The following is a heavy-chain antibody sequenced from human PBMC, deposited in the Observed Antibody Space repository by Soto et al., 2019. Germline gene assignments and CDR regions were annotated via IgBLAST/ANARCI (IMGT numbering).Heavy chain of an antibody. V-gene: IGHV4-61*01. CDR2: VFYSGST. CDR1: GGSVSSSSYY. CDR3: ARAGIMTASNFDF. Sequence: SETLSLTCTVSGGSVSSSSYYWNWIRQPPGKGLEWIGCVFYSGSTNYNPSLKSRVTISVAGTKNQLSLKLSSVTAADTAVYYCARAGIMTASNFDFWGQGALVTVSS. J-gene: IGHJ4*02. D-gene: IGHD3-16*01.